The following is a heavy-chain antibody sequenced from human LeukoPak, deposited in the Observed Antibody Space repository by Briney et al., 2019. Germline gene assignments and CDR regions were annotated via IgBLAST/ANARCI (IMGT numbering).Heavy chain of an antibody. J-gene: IGHJ4*02. CDR1: GFTFSSYW. Sequence: PGGSLRLSCAASGFTFSSYWMSWVRQAPGKGLEWVANIKRDGSEKYYVDSVKGRFTISRDNAKNSLYLQMNSLRADDTAVYYCARDDYYGSGITSPDYWGQGTLVTVSS. CDR3: ARDDYYGSGITSPDY. D-gene: IGHD3-10*01. V-gene: IGHV3-7*01. CDR2: IKRDGSEK.